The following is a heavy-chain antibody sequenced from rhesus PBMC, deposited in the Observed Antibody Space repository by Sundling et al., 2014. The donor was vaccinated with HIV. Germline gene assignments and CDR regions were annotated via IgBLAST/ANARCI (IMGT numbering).Heavy chain of an antibody. CDR1: GGSISSSNW. CDR3: TRDGGLLVKFDV. V-gene: IGHV4-65*02. CDR2: IYGNSAST. Sequence: QVQLQESGPGLVKPSETLSLTCAVSGGSISSSNWWSWIRQPPGKGLEWIGSIYGNSASTYYNPSLKNRVTISKDTSKNQFSLRLSSVTAADTAVYYCTRDGGLLVKFDVWGPGVLVTVSS. D-gene: IGHD3-9*01. J-gene: IGHJ5-1*01.